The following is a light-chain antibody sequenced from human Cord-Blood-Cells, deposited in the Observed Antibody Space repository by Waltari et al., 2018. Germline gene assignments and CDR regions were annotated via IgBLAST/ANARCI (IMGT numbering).Light chain of an antibody. Sequence: DIQMTQSHSTLSASVGDRVTITCRASQSISSWLAWYQQKPGKAPKLLIYKASSLESGVPSRFSGSGSGTEFTLTISSLQPDDFATYYYQQYNSYSYTFGQGTKLEIK. CDR1: QSISSW. CDR3: QQYNSYSYT. CDR2: KAS. J-gene: IGKJ2*01. V-gene: IGKV1-5*03.